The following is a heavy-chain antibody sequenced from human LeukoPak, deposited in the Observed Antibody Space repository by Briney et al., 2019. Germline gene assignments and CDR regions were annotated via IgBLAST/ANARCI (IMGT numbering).Heavy chain of an antibody. CDR2: IRYDGSNK. J-gene: IGHJ4*02. D-gene: IGHD3-10*01. CDR1: GFTFSSYG. CDR3: ARHPKTMVRGAYYFDY. Sequence: GGSLRLSCAASGFTFSSYGMHWVRQAPGKGLEWVGFIRYDGSNKYYADSVKGRFTISRDNSKNTLYLQMNSLRAEDTAVYYCARHPKTMVRGAYYFDYWGQGTLVTVSS. V-gene: IGHV3-30*02.